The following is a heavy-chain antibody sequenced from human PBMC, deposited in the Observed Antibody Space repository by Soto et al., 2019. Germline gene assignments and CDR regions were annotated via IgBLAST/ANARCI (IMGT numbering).Heavy chain of an antibody. CDR1: ESTVSRDW. V-gene: IGHV3-7*04. CDR2: INQDGSEK. CDR3: SGGVGDAF. Sequence: VESGGGLVQTGGSLRLSCAIFESTVSRDWMNWVRQAPGKGLEWVAHINQDGSEKYYVDSVKGRFTISRDNAKKSLYLQMNSLRPADTAMYYCSGGVGDAFWGQGTLVTVSS. D-gene: IGHD1-26*01. J-gene: IGHJ4*02.